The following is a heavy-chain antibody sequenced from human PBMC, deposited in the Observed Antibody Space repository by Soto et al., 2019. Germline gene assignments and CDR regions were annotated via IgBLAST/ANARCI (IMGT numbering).Heavy chain of an antibody. CDR3: ARHRASAGYNWFDP. D-gene: IGHD6-13*01. V-gene: IGHV4-59*08. Sequence: QVQLQESGPGLVKPSETLSLTCTVSGGSISNYYWSWIRQPPGKGLEWIGYLYYSGITDYNPSLKSRVTISVGTSKNQFSLKLTSVTAADTAVYYCARHRASAGYNWFDPWGQGTLVTVAS. CDR2: LYYSGIT. J-gene: IGHJ5*02. CDR1: GGSISNYY.